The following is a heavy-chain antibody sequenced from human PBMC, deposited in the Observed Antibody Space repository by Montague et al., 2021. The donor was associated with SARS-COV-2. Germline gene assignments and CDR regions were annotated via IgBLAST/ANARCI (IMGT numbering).Heavy chain of an antibody. CDR1: GGSISSYY. CDR2: IYYSGST. V-gene: IGHV4-59*01. J-gene: IGHJ6*02. Sequence: SETLSLTCTVSGGSISSYYWSWIRQPPGKGLEWIGYIYYSGSTNYNPSLKSRVTISVDTSKNQFSLKLSSVTAADTAVYYCARGLSRYSSGKTPFLHSEMDVWGQGITVTVSS. D-gene: IGHD6-19*01. CDR3: ARGLSRYSSGKTPFLHSEMDV.